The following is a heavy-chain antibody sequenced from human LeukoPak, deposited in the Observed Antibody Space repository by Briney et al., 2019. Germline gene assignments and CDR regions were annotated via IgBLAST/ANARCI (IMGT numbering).Heavy chain of an antibody. CDR3: ATDPDSSGYYNY. Sequence: ASVKVSCKVSGYTLTELSMHRVRQAPGKGLEWMGGFDPEDGETIYAQKFQGRVTMTEDTSTDTAYMELSSLRSEDTAVYYCATDPDSSGYYNYWGQGTLVTVSS. CDR1: GYTLTELS. CDR2: FDPEDGET. V-gene: IGHV1-24*01. D-gene: IGHD3-22*01. J-gene: IGHJ4*02.